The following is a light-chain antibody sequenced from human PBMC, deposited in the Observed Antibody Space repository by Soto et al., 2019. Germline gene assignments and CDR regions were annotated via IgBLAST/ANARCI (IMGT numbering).Light chain of an antibody. CDR1: QSVSIN. J-gene: IGKJ2*01. CDR3: QQYDYWYT. Sequence: EIVMTQSPATLSVSPGERAALSCRATQSVSINLAWYQHKPGQAPRLLIYGASTSAPGIPARFSASGSGTEFTLTISSLQSEDSAIYYCQQYDYWYTFGQGTKLEIK. CDR2: GAS. V-gene: IGKV3-15*01.